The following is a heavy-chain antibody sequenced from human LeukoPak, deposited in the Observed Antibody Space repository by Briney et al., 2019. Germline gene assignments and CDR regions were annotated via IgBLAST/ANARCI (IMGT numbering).Heavy chain of an antibody. CDR3: ATLWFGVFSPCDY. V-gene: IGHV3-23*01. Sequence: GGSLRLSCAASGFTFSSYAMSWVRQAPGKGLEWVSAISGSGGSTYYADSVKGRFTISRDNSKNTLYLQMNSLRAEDTAVYYCATLWFGVFSPCDYWGQGTLVTVSS. CDR1: GFTFSSYA. J-gene: IGHJ4*02. CDR2: ISGSGGST. D-gene: IGHD3-10*01.